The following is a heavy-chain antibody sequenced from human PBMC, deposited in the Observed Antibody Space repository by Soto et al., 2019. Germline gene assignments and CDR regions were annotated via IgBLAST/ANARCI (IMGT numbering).Heavy chain of an antibody. CDR2: IIPIFGTA. Sequence: QVQLVQSGAEVKKPGSSVKVSCEASGGTFSSYAISWVRQAPGQGLEWMGGIIPIFGTANYAQKFQGRVTITADKSTSTAYMELSSLRSEDTAVYYCARLAVAGPTYYYYGMDVCGQGTTVTV. D-gene: IGHD6-19*01. CDR3: ARLAVAGPTYYYYGMDV. CDR1: GGTFSSYA. J-gene: IGHJ6*02. V-gene: IGHV1-69*06.